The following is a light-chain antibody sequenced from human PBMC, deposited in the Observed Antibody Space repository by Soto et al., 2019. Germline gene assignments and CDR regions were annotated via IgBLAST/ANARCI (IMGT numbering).Light chain of an antibody. Sequence: DIQMTQSPSTLSASVGDRVTFTCRASQSISSYLAWYQQKSGKAPKLLIYDASTLESGVPSRFSASGSGTEFTLTISSLQPDDFATYYYQQYNSYSPLTFGGGTKVEIK. CDR2: DAS. CDR1: QSISSY. V-gene: IGKV1-5*01. J-gene: IGKJ4*01. CDR3: QQYNSYSPLT.